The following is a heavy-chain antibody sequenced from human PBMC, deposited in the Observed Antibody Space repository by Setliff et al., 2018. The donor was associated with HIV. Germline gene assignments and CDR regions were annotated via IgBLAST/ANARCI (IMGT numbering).Heavy chain of an antibody. CDR1: GFTFSSHW. V-gene: IGHV3-7*01. J-gene: IGHJ4*02. Sequence: PGGSLRLSCAASGFTFSSHWMSWIRQAPRKGLEWVASIKQDGSEKYFVDSVKGRFTISRDNAKDSMFLQMNSLRGEDTAVYYCARDDPAGGIDYWGQGTLVTVSS. D-gene: IGHD1-26*01. CDR2: IKQDGSEK. CDR3: ARDDPAGGIDY.